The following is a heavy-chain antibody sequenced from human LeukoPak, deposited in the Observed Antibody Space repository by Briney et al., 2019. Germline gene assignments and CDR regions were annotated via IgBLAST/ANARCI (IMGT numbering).Heavy chain of an antibody. CDR2: MNPNSGNT. D-gene: IGHD5-12*01. J-gene: IGHJ4*02. CDR1: GYTFTSYD. CDR3: ARGVGGYDPIDS. Sequence: GAAVKVSCKASGYTFTSYDINWVRQATGQGLEGMGWMNPNSGNTGYAQKFQGRVTMTRNTSISTAYMELSSLRSEDTAVYYCARGVGGYDPIDSWGQGTLVTVSS. V-gene: IGHV1-8*01.